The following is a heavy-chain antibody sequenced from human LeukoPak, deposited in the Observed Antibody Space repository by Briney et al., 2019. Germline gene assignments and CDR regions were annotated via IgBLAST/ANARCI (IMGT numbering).Heavy chain of an antibody. CDR2: MNPNSGNT. D-gene: IGHD6-13*01. J-gene: IGHJ4*02. Sequence: ASVKVSCKASGYTFTSYDINWVRQATGQGLEWMGWMNPNSGNTGYAQKFQGRVTMTRNTSISTAYMELSSLRSEDTAVYYCARVSPRPGEKRIAAAGTRLLLGYWGQGILVTVSS. CDR1: GYTFTSYD. CDR3: ARVSPRPGEKRIAAAGTRLLLGY. V-gene: IGHV1-8*01.